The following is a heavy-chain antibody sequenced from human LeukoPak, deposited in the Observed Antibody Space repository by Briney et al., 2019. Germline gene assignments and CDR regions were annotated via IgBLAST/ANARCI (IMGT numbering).Heavy chain of an antibody. CDR2: IRYDGSNK. Sequence: AGGSLRLSCAASGFIFSSYGMHWVRQAPGKGLEWVAFIRYDGSNKYYEDSVKGRFTVSRDNSKNTLYLQMNSLRAEDTAVYYCARSLTMVRAYDYWGQGTLVTVSS. V-gene: IGHV3-30*02. D-gene: IGHD3-10*01. CDR1: GFIFSSYG. J-gene: IGHJ4*02. CDR3: ARSLTMVRAYDY.